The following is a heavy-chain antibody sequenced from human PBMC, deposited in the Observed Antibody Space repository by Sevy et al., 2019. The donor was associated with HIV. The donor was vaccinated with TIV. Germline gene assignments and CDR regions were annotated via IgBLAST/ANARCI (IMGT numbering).Heavy chain of an antibody. J-gene: IGHJ4*02. V-gene: IGHV3-23*01. CDR1: GFTFSSSA. Sequence: GGSLRLSCAASGFTFSSSAMSWVRQAPGKGLEWVSAISGSGGNTYYADSVKGRFTISRDDSKNTLYLQMNSLRAEDTALYYCAKEPPASTPYFDYWGQGTLVTVSS. CDR3: AKEPPASTPYFDY. CDR2: ISGSGGNT.